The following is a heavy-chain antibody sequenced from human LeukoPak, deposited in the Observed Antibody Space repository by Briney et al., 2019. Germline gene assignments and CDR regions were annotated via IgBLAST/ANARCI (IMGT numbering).Heavy chain of an antibody. Sequence: GGSLRLSCAASGFTFSSYGMHWVRQAPGKGLEWVAFIRYDGSNKYYADSVKGRFTISRDNSKNTLYLQMNSLRAEDTAMYYCAKGFSDHYYYCMDVWGKGTTVTVSS. D-gene: IGHD2/OR15-2a*01. V-gene: IGHV3-30*02. CDR1: GFTFSSYG. CDR3: AKGFSDHYYYCMDV. CDR2: IRYDGSNK. J-gene: IGHJ6*03.